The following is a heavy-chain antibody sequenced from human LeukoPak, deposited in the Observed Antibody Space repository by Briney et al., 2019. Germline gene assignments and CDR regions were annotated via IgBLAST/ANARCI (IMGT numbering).Heavy chain of an antibody. CDR1: GFTFSSYS. D-gene: IGHD3-22*01. CDR2: ISSSSSYI. CDR3: ARDGYYYDSSGYYSINGMDV. J-gene: IGHJ6*02. V-gene: IGHV3-21*01. Sequence: GGSLRLSCAASGFTFSSYSMNWVRQAPGKGLEWVSSISSSSSYIYYADSVKGRFTISRDNAKNSLYLQMNSLRAEDTAVYYCARDGYYYDSSGYYSINGMDVWGQRTTVTVSS.